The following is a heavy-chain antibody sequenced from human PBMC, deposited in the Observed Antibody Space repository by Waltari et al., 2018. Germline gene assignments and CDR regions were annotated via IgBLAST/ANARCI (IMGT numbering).Heavy chain of an antibody. CDR2: IYSGGGI. CDR1: GFTVGNNY. Sequence: EVHLVESGGGLIQPGGSLRLSCAVSGFTVGNNYMSWVRQAPGKGLEWISLIYSGGGIHYADSVKGRFTISRDSSKNTLYLQMNSLRVEDTAVYYCARDPPGVAVSGKGWGQGTLVTVSS. CDR3: ARDPPGVAVSGKG. J-gene: IGHJ4*02. D-gene: IGHD6-19*01. V-gene: IGHV3-53*01.